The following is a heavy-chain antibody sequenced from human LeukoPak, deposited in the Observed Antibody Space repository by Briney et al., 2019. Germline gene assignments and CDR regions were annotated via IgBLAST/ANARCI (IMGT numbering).Heavy chain of an antibody. CDR3: AKDGHYYDSSGYRYYFDY. Sequence: QAGGSLRLSCAASGFTFSSYAMSWVRQAPGKGLEWVSAISGSGGSTYYADSVKGRFTISRDNSKNTLYLQMNSLRAEDTAVYYCAKDGHYYDSSGYRYYFDYWGQGTLVTVSS. V-gene: IGHV3-23*01. D-gene: IGHD3-22*01. J-gene: IGHJ4*02. CDR2: ISGSGGST. CDR1: GFTFSSYA.